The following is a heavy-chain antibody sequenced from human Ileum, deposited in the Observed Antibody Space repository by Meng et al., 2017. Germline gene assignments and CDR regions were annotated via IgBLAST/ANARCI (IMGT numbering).Heavy chain of an antibody. D-gene: IGHD5-24*01. CDR1: GGSISTSNW. CDR3: ARVSQRDGYNSANFDY. V-gene: IGHV4-4*03. CDR2: IYHTGST. J-gene: IGHJ4*02. Sequence: QVQLQESGPGLVNPPGTLSLTCAGSGGSISTSNWWSWLRQSPGQGLEWIGEIYHTGSTTYNPSLESRVTVSVDKSNNQFSLRLTSATAADTAVYYCARVSQRDGYNSANFDYWGQGALVTVSS.